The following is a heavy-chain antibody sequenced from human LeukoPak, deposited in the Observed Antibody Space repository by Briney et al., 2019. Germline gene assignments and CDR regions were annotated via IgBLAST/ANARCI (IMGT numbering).Heavy chain of an antibody. D-gene: IGHD5-18*01. CDR1: GFTFSSYE. Sequence: PGGSLRLSCAASGFTFSSYEMNWVRQAPGKGLEWVSYISSSGSTIYYADSVKGRFTISRDNAKDSLYLQMNSLRAEDTAVYYCARVRSGYSHENYFDYWGQGTLVTVSS. CDR2: ISSSGSTI. V-gene: IGHV3-48*03. CDR3: ARVRSGYSHENYFDY. J-gene: IGHJ4*02.